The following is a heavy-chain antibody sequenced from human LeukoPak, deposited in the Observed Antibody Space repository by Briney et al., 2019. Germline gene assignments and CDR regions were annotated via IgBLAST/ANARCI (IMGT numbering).Heavy chain of an antibody. Sequence: GRSLRLSCAASGFTFDDYGMSWVRQAPGKGLVWVSGINWNGGSTGYADSVKGRFTISRDNAKNSLYLQMNSLRAEDTALYHCARSYDSSGHDAFDIWGQGTMVTVSS. D-gene: IGHD3-22*01. V-gene: IGHV3-20*01. CDR3: ARSYDSSGHDAFDI. J-gene: IGHJ3*02. CDR2: INWNGGST. CDR1: GFTFDDYG.